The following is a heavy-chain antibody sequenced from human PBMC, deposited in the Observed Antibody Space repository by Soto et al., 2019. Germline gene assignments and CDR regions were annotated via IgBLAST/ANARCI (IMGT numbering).Heavy chain of an antibody. V-gene: IGHV3-7*03. CDR1: GFTFTTYY. CDR2: IKNDGSEQ. J-gene: IGHJ4*02. D-gene: IGHD3-10*01. Sequence: GPLRLSCAASGFTFTTYYMTWVRQAPGKGLEWVASIKNDGSEQYYVDSVKGRFTISRDNAKNSLYLQMNSLRAGDTALYYCSRENWFQDYWGQGTLVPVSS. CDR3: SRENWFQDY.